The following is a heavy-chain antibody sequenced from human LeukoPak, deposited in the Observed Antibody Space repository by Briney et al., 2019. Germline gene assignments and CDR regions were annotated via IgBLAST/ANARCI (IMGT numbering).Heavy chain of an antibody. CDR3: ARGDKRYCSGGSCQGDYYYYGMDV. CDR2: IIPIFGTA. CDR1: GGTFSSYA. V-gene: IGHV1-69*13. J-gene: IGHJ6*02. D-gene: IGHD2-15*01. Sequence: SVKVSCKASGGTFSSYAISWVRQAPGQGLEWMGGIIPIFGTANYAQKFQGRVTITADESTSTAYMELSSLRSEDTAVYYCARGDKRYCSGGSCQGDYYYYGMDVWGQGTTVTVSS.